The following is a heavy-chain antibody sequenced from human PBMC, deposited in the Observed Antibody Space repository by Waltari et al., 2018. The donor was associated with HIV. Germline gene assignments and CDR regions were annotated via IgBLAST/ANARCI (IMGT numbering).Heavy chain of an antibody. Sequence: WVTFIYYDGNNKNYADSVKGRFTISRDNSKKTLYLQMNSLRHEDTAVYYCARGGLAISPAGTRLYTGMDVWGQGTTVTVSS. CDR2: IYYDGNNK. V-gene: IGHV3-30*03. J-gene: IGHJ6*02. D-gene: IGHD6-13*01. CDR3: ARGGLAISPAGTRLYTGMDV.